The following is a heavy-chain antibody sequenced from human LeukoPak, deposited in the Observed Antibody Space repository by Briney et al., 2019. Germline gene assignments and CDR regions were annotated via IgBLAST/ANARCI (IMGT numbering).Heavy chain of an antibody. D-gene: IGHD6-13*01. CDR3: VRARSSWRFDY. CDR1: GYTFTIYY. CDR2: INPSGGST. J-gene: IGHJ4*02. Sequence: GASVKVTFQASGYTFTIYYVHWVRQAPAQGLEWMGKINPSGGSTSYAQKVQGRVNMTRDTSASTVYMELSSLRSEDTAVYYCVRARSSWRFDYWGQGTLVTVSS. V-gene: IGHV1-46*01.